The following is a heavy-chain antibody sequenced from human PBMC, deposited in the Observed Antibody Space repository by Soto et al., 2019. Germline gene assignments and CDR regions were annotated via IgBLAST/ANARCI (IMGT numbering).Heavy chain of an antibody. J-gene: IGHJ6*02. CDR3: AKDHFGDHVNYYYGMDV. V-gene: IGHV3-30*18. CDR2: ISFDGSNK. CDR1: GFTLHSYG. Sequence: PVGSLRLSCAASGFTLHSYGINWVRQAPGKGLEWVALISFDGSNKYYADSVKGRFTISRDNSKNTLSLQMNSLRPEDTAVYYCAKDHFGDHVNYYYGMDVWGQGTTVTVSS. D-gene: IGHD4-17*01.